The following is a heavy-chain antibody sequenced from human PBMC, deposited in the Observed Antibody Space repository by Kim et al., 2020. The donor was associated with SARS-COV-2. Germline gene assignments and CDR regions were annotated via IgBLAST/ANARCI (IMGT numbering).Heavy chain of an antibody. CDR1: GGSISSYY. Sequence: SETLSLTCTVSGGSISSYYWSWIRQPPGKGLEWIGYLYYSGSTNYNPSLKSRVTISVDTSKNQFSLKLSSVTAADTAVYYCASGYYDSSGPDYFDYWGQG. D-gene: IGHD3-22*01. V-gene: IGHV4-59*01. CDR3: ASGYYDSSGPDYFDY. J-gene: IGHJ4*02. CDR2: LYYSGST.